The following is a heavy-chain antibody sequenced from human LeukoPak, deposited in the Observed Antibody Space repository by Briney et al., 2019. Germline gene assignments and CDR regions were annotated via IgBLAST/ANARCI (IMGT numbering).Heavy chain of an antibody. CDR2: FDPEDGET. Sequence: ASVMVSCKVSGYTLTELSMHWVRQAPGKGLEWMGGFDPEDGETIYAQKFQGRVTMTEDTSTDTAYMELSSLRSEDTAVYYCATDPRSGYYTGRHDYWGQGTLVTVSS. CDR1: GYTLTELS. CDR3: ATDPRSGYYTGRHDY. J-gene: IGHJ4*02. D-gene: IGHD3-3*01. V-gene: IGHV1-24*01.